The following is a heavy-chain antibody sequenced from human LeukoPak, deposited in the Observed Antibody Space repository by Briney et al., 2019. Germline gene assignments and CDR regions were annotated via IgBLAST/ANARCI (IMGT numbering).Heavy chain of an antibody. CDR3: ARDSRRILLLDY. D-gene: IGHD3-22*01. Sequence: GGSLRLSCAASGFTFSSYWMHWVRQAPGKGLAWVSRINSDGSRTSYADSVKGRFTISRDNAKNTLYLQMNSLRAEGTAVYYCARDSRRILLLDYWGQGTLVTVSS. CDR2: INSDGSRT. J-gene: IGHJ4*02. V-gene: IGHV3-74*01. CDR1: GFTFSSYW.